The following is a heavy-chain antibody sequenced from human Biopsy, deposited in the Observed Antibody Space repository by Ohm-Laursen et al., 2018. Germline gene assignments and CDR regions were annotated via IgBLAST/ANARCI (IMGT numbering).Heavy chain of an antibody. CDR2: MWSDGINK. CDR3: ARDDDTTGHYMILNH. CDR1: GFNLSAFA. D-gene: IGHD3-9*01. Sequence: SLRLSCAAFGFNLSAFALHWVRQAPGKGLQWVAVMWSDGINKNYADSVKGRFTVSRDNSNNVLYLQMSSLRDEDSAVYYCARDDDTTGHYMILNHWGQGTLVTVSS. J-gene: IGHJ5*02. V-gene: IGHV3-33*08.